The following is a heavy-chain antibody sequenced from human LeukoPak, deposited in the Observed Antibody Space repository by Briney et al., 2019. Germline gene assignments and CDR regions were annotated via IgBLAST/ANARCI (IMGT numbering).Heavy chain of an antibody. CDR3: ARHRRVVADAFDI. J-gene: IGHJ3*02. CDR2: INHSGST. D-gene: IGHD3-3*01. V-gene: IGHV4-34*01. Sequence: SETLSLTCAVYGGSFSGYYWSWIRQPPGKGLEWIGEINHSGSTNYNPSLKSRVTISVDTSKNQFSLKLSSVTAADTAVYYCARHRRVVADAFDIWGQGTMVTVSS. CDR1: GGSFSGYY.